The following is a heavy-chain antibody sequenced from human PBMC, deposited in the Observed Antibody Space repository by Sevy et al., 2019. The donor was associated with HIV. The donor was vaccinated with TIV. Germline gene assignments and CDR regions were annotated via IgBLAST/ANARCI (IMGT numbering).Heavy chain of an antibody. CDR3: ARQGEKTPSSGWYELGMDV. CDR2: IYYSGST. CDR1: DGSISSSSYY. J-gene: IGHJ6*02. Sequence: SETLSLTCTVSDGSISSSSYYWGWIRQPPGKGLEWIGSIYYSGSTYYNPSLKSRVTIPGATSTNQFSLKLSSVTAADTAVYYCARQGEKTPSSGWYELGMDVWGQGTTVTVSS. V-gene: IGHV4-39*01. D-gene: IGHD6-19*01.